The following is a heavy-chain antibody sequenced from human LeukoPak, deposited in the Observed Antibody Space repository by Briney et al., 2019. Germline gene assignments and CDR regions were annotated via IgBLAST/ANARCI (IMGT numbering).Heavy chain of an antibody. CDR2: INHSGST. J-gene: IGHJ4*02. CDR1: GGSFSGYY. D-gene: IGHD6-25*01. Sequence: PSETLSLTCAVYGGSFSGYYWSWIRQPPGKGLEWIGEINHSGSTNYNPSLKSRVTISVDTSKNQFSLKLSSVTAADTAVYYCASQPYTAGYSSGWNRRFDYWGQGTLVTVSS. CDR3: ASQPYTAGYSSGWNRRFDY. V-gene: IGHV4-34*01.